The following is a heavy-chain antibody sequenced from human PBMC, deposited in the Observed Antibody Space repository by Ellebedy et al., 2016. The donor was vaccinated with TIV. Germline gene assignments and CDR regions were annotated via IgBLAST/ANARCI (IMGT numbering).Heavy chain of an antibody. CDR1: GFTFSSYA. J-gene: IGHJ2*01. Sequence: GGSLRLXXAASGFTFSSYAMSWVRQAPGKGLEWVSAISGSGGSTYYADSVKGRFTISRDNSKNTLYLQMNSLRAEDTAVYYCAKDFKGGPRSSSWDWYFDLWGRGTLVTVSS. CDR2: ISGSGGST. CDR3: AKDFKGGPRSSSWDWYFDL. V-gene: IGHV3-23*01. D-gene: IGHD6-6*01.